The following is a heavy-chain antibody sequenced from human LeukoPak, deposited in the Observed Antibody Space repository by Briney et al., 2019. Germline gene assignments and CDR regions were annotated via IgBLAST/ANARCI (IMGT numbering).Heavy chain of an antibody. V-gene: IGHV3-53*01. J-gene: IGHJ4*02. CDR3: ARAGGSGSEPLDY. CDR2: TYSGGST. CDR1: GFTVSSNY. Sequence: GGSLRLFCAASGFTVSSNYMSWVRQAPGKGLEWVSVTYSGGSTYYADSVKGRFTISRDNSKNTLYLQMNSLRAEDTAVYYCARAGGSGSEPLDYWGQGTLVTVSS. D-gene: IGHD3-10*01.